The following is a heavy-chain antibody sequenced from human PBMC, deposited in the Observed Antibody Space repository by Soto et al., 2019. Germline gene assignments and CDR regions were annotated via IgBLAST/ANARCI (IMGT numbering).Heavy chain of an antibody. CDR3: ARADYYGSSGYHLDC. J-gene: IGHJ4*02. CDR2: INPSGGST. V-gene: IGHV1-46*01. Sequence: QVQVAQSGAEVKRPGASVKVSCWASGYPFTNFYIHWVRQAPGQGLEWMGIINPSGGSTAYAQKFLGRVTMTRDTSTSTVYMEVSSLRSEDTAVYYCARADYYGSSGYHLDCWGQGTLVTVSS. D-gene: IGHD3-22*01. CDR1: GYPFTNFY.